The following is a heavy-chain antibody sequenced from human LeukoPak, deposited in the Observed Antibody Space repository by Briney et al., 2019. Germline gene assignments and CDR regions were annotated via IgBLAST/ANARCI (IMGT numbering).Heavy chain of an antibody. D-gene: IGHD1-26*01. V-gene: IGHV3-33*01. CDR3: ARRVGSTRYYFDS. CDR1: GFTFSGHG. Sequence: GGSLRLSCAASGFTFSGHGMHWVRQAPGKGLEWVAHIKFDGNDKYYGESVEGRFSISRDNSKNTLFLQMNSLRVEDTALYYCARRVGSTRYYFDSWGQGTLVTVSS. CDR2: IKFDGNDK. J-gene: IGHJ4*02.